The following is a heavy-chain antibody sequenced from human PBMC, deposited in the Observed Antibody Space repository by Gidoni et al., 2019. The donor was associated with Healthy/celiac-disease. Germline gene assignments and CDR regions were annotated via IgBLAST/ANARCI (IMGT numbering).Heavy chain of an antibody. V-gene: IGHV3-9*01. CDR1: GFTFDDYA. D-gene: IGHD6-13*01. Sequence: EVQLVESGGGLVQPGRSLRLSCAASGFTFDDYAMHWVRQAPGKGLEWVSGISWNSGSIGYADSVKGRFTISRDNAKNSLYLQMNSLRAEDTALYYCAKDMRAGSTYYGMDVWGQGTTVTVSS. CDR3: AKDMRAGSTYYGMDV. CDR2: ISWNSGSI. J-gene: IGHJ6*02.